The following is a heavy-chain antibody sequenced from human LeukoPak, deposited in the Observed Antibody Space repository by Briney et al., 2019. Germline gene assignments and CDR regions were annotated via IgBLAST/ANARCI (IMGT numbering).Heavy chain of an antibody. CDR3: AKAYSSTVVLSARLDY. CDR1: GFTFSSYA. CDR2: ISGSGGST. D-gene: IGHD6-13*01. J-gene: IGHJ4*02. Sequence: RPGGSLRLSCAASGFTFSSYAMSWVRQAPGKGLEWVSAISGSGGSTYYADSVKGRFTISRDNSKNTLYLQMNSLRAEDTAVYYCAKAYSSTVVLSARLDYWGQGTLVTVSS. V-gene: IGHV3-23*01.